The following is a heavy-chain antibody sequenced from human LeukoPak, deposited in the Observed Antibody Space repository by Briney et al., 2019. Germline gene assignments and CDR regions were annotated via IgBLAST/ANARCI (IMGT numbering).Heavy chain of an antibody. Sequence: SETLSLTCTVSGGSISSYYWSWIRQPPGKGLEWIGYIYYSGSTNYNPSLKSRVTISVDTSKNQFSLKLSSVTAADTVVYYCARESVAAAGIYFDYWGQGTLVTVSS. CDR2: IYYSGST. D-gene: IGHD6-13*01. CDR1: GGSISSYY. V-gene: IGHV4-59*01. CDR3: ARESVAAAGIYFDY. J-gene: IGHJ4*02.